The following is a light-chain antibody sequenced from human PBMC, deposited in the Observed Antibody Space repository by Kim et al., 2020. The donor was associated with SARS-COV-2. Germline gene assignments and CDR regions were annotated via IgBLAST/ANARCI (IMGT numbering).Light chain of an antibody. CDR1: NIGSRS. CDR3: QVWDSGSVHPVV. J-gene: IGLJ2*01. CDR2: YDT. V-gene: IGLV3-21*04. Sequence: SYELTQPPSVSVAPGKTASITCGGTNIGSRSVHWYQQKPGQAPMLVISYDTARPSGIPERFSGSNSGNTATLTISRVEAGDEADYYCQVWDSGSVHPVVFGGGTQLTVL.